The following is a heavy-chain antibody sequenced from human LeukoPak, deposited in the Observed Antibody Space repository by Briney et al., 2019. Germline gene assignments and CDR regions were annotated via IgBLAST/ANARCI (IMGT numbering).Heavy chain of an antibody. CDR2: ITSSGTHI. CDR1: GFTFSSFN. Sequence: GGSLRLSCAASGFTFSSFNMNWVRQAPGKAMEWVSSITSSGTHIFYADSVKGRFTISRDNAKNSLYLQMNSLRAEDTAVYYCAELGITMIGGVWGKGTTVTISS. D-gene: IGHD3-10*02. J-gene: IGHJ6*04. CDR3: AELGITMIGGV. V-gene: IGHV3-21*01.